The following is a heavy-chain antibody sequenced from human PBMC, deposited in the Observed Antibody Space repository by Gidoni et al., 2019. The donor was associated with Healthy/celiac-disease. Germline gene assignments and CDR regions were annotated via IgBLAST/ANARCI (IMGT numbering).Heavy chain of an antibody. CDR3: ATVPETADSSGSNWPHAFDI. CDR1: GYTLTELA. Sequence: QVQLVQSGAEVKKPGASVKVSCKVSGYTLTELAMHWVRQAPGKGLEWMGGFDPEDGETIYAQKFQGRVTMTEDTSTDTAYMELSSLRSEDTAVYYCATVPETADSSGSNWPHAFDIWGQGTMVTVSS. J-gene: IGHJ3*02. V-gene: IGHV1-24*01. D-gene: IGHD3-22*01. CDR2: FDPEDGET.